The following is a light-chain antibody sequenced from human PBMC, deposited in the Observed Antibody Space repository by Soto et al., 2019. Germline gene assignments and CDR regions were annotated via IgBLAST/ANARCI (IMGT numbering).Light chain of an antibody. Sequence: QSVLPQPPSASGTPGQRVTISCSGSSSNIGSNTVNWYQQLPGAAPKLLMYNNNQRPSGVPDRFSGSKSGTSASLAISGLQSEDEADYYCHSYDRSLSGSVFGGGTKLTVL. CDR3: HSYDRSLSGSV. V-gene: IGLV1-44*01. J-gene: IGLJ3*02. CDR2: NNN. CDR1: SSNIGSNT.